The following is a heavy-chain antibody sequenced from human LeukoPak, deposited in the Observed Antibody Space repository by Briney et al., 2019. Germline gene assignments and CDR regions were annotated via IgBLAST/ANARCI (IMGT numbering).Heavy chain of an antibody. V-gene: IGHV3-48*01. Sequence: GGSLRLSCAASGFTFSSYSMNWVRQAPGKGLEWVSYISSSSTIYYADSVKGRFTISRDNAKNSLYLQMNSLRAEDTAVYYCAREDYYYDSSGYFAWGQGTLVAVSS. CDR1: GFTFSSYS. CDR3: AREDYYYDSSGYFA. J-gene: IGHJ5*02. D-gene: IGHD3-22*01. CDR2: ISSSSTI.